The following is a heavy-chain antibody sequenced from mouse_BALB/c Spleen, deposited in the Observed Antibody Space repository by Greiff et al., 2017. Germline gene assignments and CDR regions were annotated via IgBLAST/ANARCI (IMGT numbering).Heavy chain of an antibody. J-gene: IGHJ4*01. CDR3: ARSYYYGSRAMDY. D-gene: IGHD1-1*01. Sequence: VKLMESGPDLVAPSQSLSITCTVSGFSLTSYGVHWVRQPPGKGLEWLVVIWSDGSTTYNSALKSRLSISKDNSKSQVFLKMNSLQTDDTAMYYCARSYYYGSRAMDYWGQGTSVTVSS. CDR2: IWSDGST. CDR1: GFSLTSYG. V-gene: IGHV2-6-2*01.